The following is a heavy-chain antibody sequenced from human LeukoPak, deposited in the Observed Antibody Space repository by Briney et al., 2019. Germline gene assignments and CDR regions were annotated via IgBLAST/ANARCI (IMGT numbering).Heavy chain of an antibody. CDR2: IKQDGSEK. CDR1: GFTFSSYW. J-gene: IGHJ4*02. V-gene: IGHV3-7*01. D-gene: IGHD3-3*01. Sequence: GGSLRLSCAASGFTFSSYWMSWVRQAPGKGLEWVANIKQDGSEKYYVDSVKGRFTISRDNAKNSLYLQMNSLRAEDTAVCYCARAGTAETGTYYDFWSGYYPNYYFDYWGQGTLVTVSS. CDR3: ARAGTAETGTYYDFWSGYYPNYYFDY.